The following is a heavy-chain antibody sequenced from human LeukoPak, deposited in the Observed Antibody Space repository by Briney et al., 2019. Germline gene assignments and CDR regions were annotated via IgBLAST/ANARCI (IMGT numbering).Heavy chain of an antibody. CDR2: ISYDGSNK. CDR3: ARDQGYCYGYPIDY. J-gene: IGHJ4*02. Sequence: SGGSLRLSCAASGFTFSSYAMHWVRQAPGKGLEWVAVISYDGSNKYYADSVKGRFTISRDNSKNTLYLQMNSLRAEDTAVYYCARDQGYCYGYPIDYWGQGTLVTVSS. D-gene: IGHD5-18*01. V-gene: IGHV3-30-3*01. CDR1: GFTFSSYA.